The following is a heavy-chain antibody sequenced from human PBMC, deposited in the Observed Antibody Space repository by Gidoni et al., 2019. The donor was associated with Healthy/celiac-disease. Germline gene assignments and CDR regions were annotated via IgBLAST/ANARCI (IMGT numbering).Heavy chain of an antibody. Sequence: EVQLVESVVGLVKPGGSLRLSCAASGFTFSSYSMNGVRQAPGKGLELVSSISSRSSYIYDADSVKGRFTISSDNAKNSLFLQINSLIAEDTAVYYCARTDKLGITIFGSIDVWGQGTTVTVSS. CDR1: GFTFSSYS. CDR2: ISSRSSYI. CDR3: ARTDKLGITIFGSIDV. V-gene: IGHV3-21*01. J-gene: IGHJ6*02. D-gene: IGHD3-3*01.